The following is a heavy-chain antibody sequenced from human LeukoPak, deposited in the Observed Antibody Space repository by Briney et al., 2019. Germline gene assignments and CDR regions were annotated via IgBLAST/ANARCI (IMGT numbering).Heavy chain of an antibody. V-gene: IGHV3-23*01. D-gene: IGHD2-21*02. CDR2: ISGKTDKT. J-gene: IGHJ6*02. Sequence: GGSLRLSCTASGFSFKDYYMNWVRQAPGKGLEWISSISGKTDKTFYGDSVKGRFTISRDNSKRTVYLQMDRLRGDDTALYYCAKVVTKFSFYFHGMDVWGHGTSVIVSS. CDR3: AKVVTKFSFYFHGMDV. CDR1: GFSFKDYY.